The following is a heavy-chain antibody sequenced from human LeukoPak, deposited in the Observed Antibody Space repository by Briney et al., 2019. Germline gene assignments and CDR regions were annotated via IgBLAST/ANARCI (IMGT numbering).Heavy chain of an antibody. Sequence: PSETLSLTCTVSGASISSSSRAYYFFSGWIRQAPGKWLEWIGSIDYSGHTYYNPSLKTGATIYVDTPKNQFSLSLSSVASAGTPVYSCRRPLYNSWDRSDPRGQGNLSTVS. D-gene: IGHD3-16*01. CDR1: GASISSSSRAYYFF. CDR2: IDYSGHT. V-gene: IGHV4-39*01. J-gene: IGHJ5*02. CDR3: RRPLYNSWDRSDP.